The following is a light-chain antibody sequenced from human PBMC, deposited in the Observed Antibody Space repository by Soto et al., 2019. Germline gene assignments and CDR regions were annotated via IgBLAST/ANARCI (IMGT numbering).Light chain of an antibody. V-gene: IGLV8-61*01. J-gene: IGLJ3*02. CDR3: VLYMGRGISV. CDR2: STD. CDR1: SGSVSTNHY. Sequence: QTVVTQEPSFSVSPGGTVTLTCGLTSGSVSTNHYPSWYQQTPGQAPRTLIYSTDTRSSGVPDRFSGSILGDKAALTITGDQADDESDYYCVLYMGRGISVFGGGTKLTVL.